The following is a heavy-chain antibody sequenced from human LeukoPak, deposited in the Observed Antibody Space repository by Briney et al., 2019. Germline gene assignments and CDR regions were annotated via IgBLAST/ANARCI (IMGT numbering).Heavy chain of an antibody. V-gene: IGHV4-59*12. Sequence: SETLSLTCTVSGGSISSYYWSWIRQPPGKGLEWIGYIYYSGSTNYNPSLKSRVTISVDTSKNQFSLKLSSVTAADTAVYYCARGAQWELAAFDYWGQGTLVTVSS. CDR2: IYYSGST. J-gene: IGHJ4*02. CDR3: ARGAQWELAAFDY. D-gene: IGHD1-26*01. CDR1: GGSISSYY.